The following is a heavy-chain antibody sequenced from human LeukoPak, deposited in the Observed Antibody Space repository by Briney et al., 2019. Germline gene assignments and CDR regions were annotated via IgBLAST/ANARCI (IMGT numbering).Heavy chain of an antibody. D-gene: IGHD6-25*01. J-gene: IGHJ4*02. CDR3: ARATAAPSSYFFDH. CDR1: GGSIRSSNSF. CDR2: IYYNGNT. V-gene: IGHV4-39*07. Sequence: PSETLSLTCSVSGGSIRSSNSFWGWIRQPPGERLEWIATIYYNGNTYYNPSLQSRVTISVDTSTNQFSLKLNSVIAADMAVYYCARATAAPSSYFFDHWGQGTLVTVSS.